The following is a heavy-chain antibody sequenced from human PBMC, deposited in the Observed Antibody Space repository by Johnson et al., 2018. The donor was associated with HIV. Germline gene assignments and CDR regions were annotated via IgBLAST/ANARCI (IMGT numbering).Heavy chain of an antibody. CDR2: ISGGST. D-gene: IGHD2-21*01. CDR1: GFTFSSYA. CDR3: ARGPGFLGAFDI. Sequence: VQLVESGGGVVQPGRSLRLSCAASGFTFSSYAMHWVRQAPGKGLEWVSSISGGSTYYADSVKGRFTISRDNAKNSLYLQMNSLRAEDTAVYYCARGPGFLGAFDIWGQGTMVTVSS. V-gene: IGHV3-21*01. J-gene: IGHJ3*02.